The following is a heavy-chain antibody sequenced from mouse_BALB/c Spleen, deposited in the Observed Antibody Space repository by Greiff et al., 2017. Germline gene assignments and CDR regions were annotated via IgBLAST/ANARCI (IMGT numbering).Heavy chain of an antibody. CDR3: ARSPYGNHYYYAMDY. V-gene: IGHV5-17*02. CDR2: ISSGSSTI. J-gene: IGHJ4*01. D-gene: IGHD2-10*02. Sequence: EVNLVESGGGLVQPGGSRKLSCAASGFTFSSFGMHWVRQAPEKGLEWVAYISSGSSTIYYADTVKGRFTISRDNPKNTLFLQMTSLRSEDTAMYYCARSPYGNHYYYAMDYWGQGTSVTVSS. CDR1: GFTFSSFG.